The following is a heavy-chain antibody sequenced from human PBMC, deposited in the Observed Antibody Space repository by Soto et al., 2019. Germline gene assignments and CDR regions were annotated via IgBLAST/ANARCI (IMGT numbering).Heavy chain of an antibody. CDR1: GGSISSYY. Sequence: SETLSLTCTVSGGSISSYYWSWVRQPPGGRLEWIGYKQYSGRTDYNPPLKSRVTMSIDTSKNQFSLKLSSLTAADTAVYYCARAVTLYYFDYWGQGTLVTVSS. CDR2: KQYSGRT. J-gene: IGHJ4*02. V-gene: IGHV4-59*01. CDR3: ARAVTLYYFDY. D-gene: IGHD4-4*01.